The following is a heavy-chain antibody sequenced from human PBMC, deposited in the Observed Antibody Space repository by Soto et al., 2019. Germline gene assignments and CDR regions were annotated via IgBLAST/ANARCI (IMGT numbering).Heavy chain of an antibody. Sequence: ASETLSLTCAVYGGSFSGYYWSWIRQPPGKGLEWIGEINHSGSTNYNPSLKSRVTISVDTSKNQFSLKLSSVTTADTAVYYCARVVVVITCNWFDPWGQGTLVTVSS. V-gene: IGHV4-34*01. CDR3: ARVVVVITCNWFDP. D-gene: IGHD3-22*01. J-gene: IGHJ5*02. CDR1: GGSFSGYY. CDR2: INHSGST.